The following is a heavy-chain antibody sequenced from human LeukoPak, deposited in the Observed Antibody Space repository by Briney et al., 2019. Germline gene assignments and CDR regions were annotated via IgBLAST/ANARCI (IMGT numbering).Heavy chain of an antibody. CDR1: GYTFTSYG. CDR2: ISAYNGNT. V-gene: IGHV1-18*01. Sequence: ASVKVSCKASGYTFTSYGISWVRQAPGQGLEWMGWISAYNGNTNYAQKLQGRVTMTTDTSTSTAYMELRSLRSDDTAVYYCARFTTSYYDFWSGYYTGDYYMDVWGKGTTVTVPS. CDR3: ARFTTSYYDFWSGYYTGDYYMDV. J-gene: IGHJ6*03. D-gene: IGHD3-3*01.